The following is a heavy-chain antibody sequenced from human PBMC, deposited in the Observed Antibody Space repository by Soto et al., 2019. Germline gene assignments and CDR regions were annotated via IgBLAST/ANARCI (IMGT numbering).Heavy chain of an antibody. J-gene: IGHJ3*02. Sequence: GSLIVSCAALGLTFGSYGLHWVRQALVKGLEWVAVISYDGSNKYYADSVKGRFTISRDNSKNTLYLQMNSLRAEDTAVYYCAKEGSVSVILAHYYHSRAHDAFEICGHG. CDR2: ISYDGSNK. V-gene: IGHV3-30*18. D-gene: IGHD3-22*01. CDR1: GLTFGSYG. CDR3: AKEGSVSVILAHYYHSRAHDAFEI.